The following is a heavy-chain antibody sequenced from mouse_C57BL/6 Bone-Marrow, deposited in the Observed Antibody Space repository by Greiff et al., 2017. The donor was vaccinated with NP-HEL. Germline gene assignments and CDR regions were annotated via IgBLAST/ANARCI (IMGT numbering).Heavy chain of an antibody. J-gene: IGHJ3*01. CDR2: ISSGGDYI. CDR3: TREDYEFAD. Sequence: EVKLMESGEGLVKPGGSLKLSCAASGFTFSSYAMSWVRQTPEKRLEWVAYISSGGDYIYYADTVKGRFTISRDNARNTLYLQMSSLKSEDTAMYYCTREDYEFADWGPGTLVTVSA. D-gene: IGHD2-4*01. CDR1: GFTFSSYA. V-gene: IGHV5-9-1*02.